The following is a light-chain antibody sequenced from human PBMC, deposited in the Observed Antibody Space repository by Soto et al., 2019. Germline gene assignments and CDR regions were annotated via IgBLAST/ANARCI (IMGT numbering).Light chain of an antibody. CDR1: SSDVGSYNL. J-gene: IGLJ1*01. V-gene: IGLV2-23*01. CDR3: CSYAGSSTLGV. CDR2: EGS. Sequence: QSALTQPASVSGSPGQSITISCTGTSSDVGSYNLVSWYQQHPGKAPQLMIYEGSKRPSGVSNRFSGSKSGNTASLTISGLQADDEADYYCCSYAGSSTLGVFGTGTKLTVL.